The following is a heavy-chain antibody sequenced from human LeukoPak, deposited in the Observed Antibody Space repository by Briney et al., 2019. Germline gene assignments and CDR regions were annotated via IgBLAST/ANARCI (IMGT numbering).Heavy chain of an antibody. Sequence: PGGSLRLSCAASGFTFSSYGMHWVRQAPGKGLEWVAVIWYDGSNKYYADSVKGRFTISRDNSKNTLYLQMNSLRAEDTAVYYCARDSRDDYGDYVQLCYWGQGTLVTVSS. CDR2: IWYDGSNK. V-gene: IGHV3-33*01. CDR1: GFTFSSYG. J-gene: IGHJ4*02. CDR3: ARDSRDDYGDYVQLCY. D-gene: IGHD4-17*01.